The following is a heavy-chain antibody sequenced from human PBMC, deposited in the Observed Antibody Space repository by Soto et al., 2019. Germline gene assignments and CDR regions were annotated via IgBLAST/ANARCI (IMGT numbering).Heavy chain of an antibody. V-gene: IGHV3-23*01. D-gene: IGHD3-22*01. CDR3: AKDFLGDSSGYYYVHTFDI. CDR2: ISGSGGST. J-gene: IGHJ3*02. Sequence: GGSLRLSCAASGFTFSSYAISWVRQAPGKGLEWVSTISGSGGSTYYADSVKGRFAISRDNSKNTLYLQMNSLRAEDTAVYYCAKDFLGDSSGYYYVHTFDIWGQGTMVTVSS. CDR1: GFTFSSYA.